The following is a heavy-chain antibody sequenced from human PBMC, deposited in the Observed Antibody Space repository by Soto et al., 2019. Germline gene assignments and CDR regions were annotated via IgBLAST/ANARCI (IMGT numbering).Heavy chain of an antibody. CDR3: AVTPNCGRDCSAHPPYWNFDI. D-gene: IGHD2-21*02. CDR1: GLTFSNYA. CDR2: ITRTGAKT. V-gene: IGHV3-23*01. J-gene: IGHJ2*01. Sequence: EAQLWESGGGLVQPGGSLRLSCAASGLTFSNYAMSWVRQAPGKGLEWVSSITRTGAKTYYAYSVEGRFTISRDNVVNTLELQMNTLRAEDTALYYCAVTPNCGRDCSAHPPYWNFDIWGRGTLVAVSS.